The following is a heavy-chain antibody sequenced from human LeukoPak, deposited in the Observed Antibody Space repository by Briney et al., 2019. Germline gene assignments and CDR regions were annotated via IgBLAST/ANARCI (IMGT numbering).Heavy chain of an antibody. V-gene: IGHV1-24*01. CDR1: GYTLTELS. CDR2: FDPEDGET. CDR3: ATDPAYCGGDCYWVY. D-gene: IGHD2-21*01. Sequence: ASVKVSCKVSGYTLTELSMHWVRQAPRKGLEWMGGFDPEDGETIYAQKSQGRVTMTEDTTTDTAYMELSSLRSEDTAVYYCATDPAYCGGDCYWVYWGQGTLVTVSS. J-gene: IGHJ4*02.